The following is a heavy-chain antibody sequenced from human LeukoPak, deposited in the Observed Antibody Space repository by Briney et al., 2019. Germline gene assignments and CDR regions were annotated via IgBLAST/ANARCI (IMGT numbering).Heavy chain of an antibody. Sequence: SETLSLTCTVSGGSISSSDYYWSWIRQHPGKGLEWIGYIYYSGSTYYNPSLKSRVTISVDTSKNQFSLKLSSVTAADTAVYYCARALRFFDWSYWGQGTLVTVSS. CDR1: GGSISSSDYY. J-gene: IGHJ4*02. CDR3: ARALRFFDWSY. V-gene: IGHV4-31*03. D-gene: IGHD3-9*01. CDR2: IYYSGST.